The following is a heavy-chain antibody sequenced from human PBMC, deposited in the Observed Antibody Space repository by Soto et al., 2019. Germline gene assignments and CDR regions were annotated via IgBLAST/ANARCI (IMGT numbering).Heavy chain of an antibody. CDR2: IYSGGST. V-gene: IGHV3-66*01. J-gene: IGHJ4*02. CDR3: ARDRWAADY. CDR1: GFTVSTKY. D-gene: IGHD3-16*01. Sequence: EVQLGESGGGLVQPGGSLRLFCAASGFTVSTKYMSWVRQAPGKGLEWGSVIYSGGSTFYADSVRGRFTISRDNSKNTVTLQMNSLRAEDTAVYYCARDRWAADYWCQGTMVTVSS.